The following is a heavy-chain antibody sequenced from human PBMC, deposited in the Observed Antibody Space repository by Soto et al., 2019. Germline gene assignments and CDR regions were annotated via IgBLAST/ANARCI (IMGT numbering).Heavy chain of an antibody. CDR2: IYDSGST. CDR3: AKADFGDDNWFDP. J-gene: IGHJ5*02. V-gene: IGHV4-31*03. CDR1: GGSIGSGAYY. Sequence: QVQLQESGPGLVKPSQTLSLTCTVSGGSIGSGAYYWSWIRQHPGKVLEWIGYIYDSGSTYYNPSLKSRVTISVDTSKNQCSLKLSSVTAADTAVYYCAKADFGDDNWFDPWGQGTLVTVSS. D-gene: IGHD4-17*01.